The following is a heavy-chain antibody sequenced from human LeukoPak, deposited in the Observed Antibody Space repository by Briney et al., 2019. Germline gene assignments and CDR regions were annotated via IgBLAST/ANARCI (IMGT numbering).Heavy chain of an antibody. D-gene: IGHD2-2*01. CDR3: AKPHGGGYCSSTSCRSLDY. V-gene: IGHV3-33*06. J-gene: IGHJ4*02. CDR2: IWYDGSNK. Sequence: PGGSLRLSCAASGFTLSSYGMHWVRQAPGKGLEWVAVIWYDGSNKYYADSVKGRFTISRDNSKNTLYLQMNSLRAEDTAVYYCAKPHGGGYCSSTSCRSLDYWGQGTLVTVSS. CDR1: GFTLSSYG.